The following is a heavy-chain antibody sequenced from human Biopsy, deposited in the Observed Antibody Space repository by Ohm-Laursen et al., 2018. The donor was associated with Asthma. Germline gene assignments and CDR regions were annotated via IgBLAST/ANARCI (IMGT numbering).Heavy chain of an antibody. CDR3: ARDAWELQKPYAYYFDY. Sequence: SLRLSCAASGFTFSSYAVHWVRQAPGKGLEWVAVISYDGSNKYYADSVKGRFTISRDNSKSTLYLQMNSLRAEDTAVYYCARDAWELQKPYAYYFDYWGQGTLVTVSS. D-gene: IGHD1-26*01. V-gene: IGHV3-30-3*01. CDR1: GFTFSSYA. J-gene: IGHJ4*02. CDR2: ISYDGSNK.